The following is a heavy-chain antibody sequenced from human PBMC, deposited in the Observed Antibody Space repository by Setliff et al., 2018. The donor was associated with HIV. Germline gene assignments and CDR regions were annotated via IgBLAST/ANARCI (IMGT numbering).Heavy chain of an antibody. V-gene: IGHV1-69*13. CDR2: IIPIFGST. CDR1: GGTVRKYS. Sequence: SVKVSCKASGGTVRKYSISWVRQAPGQGLEWMGGIIPIFGSTTRAQKFYDRVSITADESTDTAVLELSSLRSEDTAIYYCARDDHYYDMGSILSDWYFDVWGRGIQVTVSS. D-gene: IGHD3-22*01. J-gene: IGHJ2*01. CDR3: ARDDHYYDMGSILSDWYFDV.